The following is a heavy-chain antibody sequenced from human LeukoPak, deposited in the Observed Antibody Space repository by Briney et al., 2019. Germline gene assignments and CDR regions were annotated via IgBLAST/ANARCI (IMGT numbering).Heavy chain of an antibody. Sequence: SVKVSCKASGITFSSYTINWVRQTPGQGIEWVGGIIPMFDTTDYAQMFQGRATITTDESTSTAFLELSSLRSEDTAVYYCASYSLGRKGANPPYWGQGTLVTVSS. D-gene: IGHD3-16*01. CDR1: GITFSSYT. J-gene: IGHJ4*02. CDR3: ASYSLGRKGANPPY. V-gene: IGHV1-69*05. CDR2: IIPMFDTT.